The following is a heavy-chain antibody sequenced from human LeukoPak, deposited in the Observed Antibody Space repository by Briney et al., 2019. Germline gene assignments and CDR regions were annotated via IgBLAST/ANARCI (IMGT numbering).Heavy chain of an antibody. CDR2: IIPIFGTA. CDR3: ARAQWLGYNWFDP. D-gene: IGHD6-19*01. J-gene: IGHJ5*02. V-gene: IGHV1-69*13. Sequence: SVKVSCKASGGTFSSYAISWVRQAPGQGLEWMGGIIPIFGTANYAQKFQGRVTITADESTSTAYMELSSLRSEDTAVYYCARAQWLGYNWFDPWGQGALVTVSS. CDR1: GGTFSSYA.